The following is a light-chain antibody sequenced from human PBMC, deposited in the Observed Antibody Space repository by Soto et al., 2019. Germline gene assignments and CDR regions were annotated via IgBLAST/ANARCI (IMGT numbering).Light chain of an antibody. CDR3: QQRGGWPLT. V-gene: IGKV3D-11*01. CDR1: QGVGRF. J-gene: IGKJ4*01. Sequence: EIVLTQSPATLSLSPGERAALSCRASQGVGRFLAWYQQKPGQAPRLLIYVASNRATGIPARFSGSGSGTDFTLAINNLEPEDFAVYYCQQRGGWPLTFGGGTKVEIK. CDR2: VAS.